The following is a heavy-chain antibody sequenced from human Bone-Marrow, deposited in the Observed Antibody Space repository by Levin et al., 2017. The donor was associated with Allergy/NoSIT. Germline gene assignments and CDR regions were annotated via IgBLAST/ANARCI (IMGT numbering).Heavy chain of an antibody. Sequence: GGSLRLSCAASGFTFSSYGMHWVRQAPGKGLEWVAVIWYDGSNKYYADSVKGRFTISRDNSKNTLYLQMNSLRAEDTAVYYCARDGERITMVRGVITLDYWGQGTLVTVSS. V-gene: IGHV3-33*01. CDR2: IWYDGSNK. D-gene: IGHD3-10*01. CDR3: ARDGERITMVRGVITLDY. CDR1: GFTFSSYG. J-gene: IGHJ4*02.